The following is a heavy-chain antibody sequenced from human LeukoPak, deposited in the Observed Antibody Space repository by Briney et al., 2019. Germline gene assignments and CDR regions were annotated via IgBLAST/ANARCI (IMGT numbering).Heavy chain of an antibody. J-gene: IGHJ4*02. V-gene: IGHV4-39*01. CDR3: ARQSVEMATDY. Sequence: SETLSLTCTVSGGSISSYSYYWAWIRQPPGKGLEWIGSVSYSGISYYNPSLKGRVTISVDTSKNQFSLNLSSLTAADTAVYYCARQSVEMATDYWGQGALVTVSS. CDR2: VSYSGIS. CDR1: GGSISSYSYY. D-gene: IGHD5-24*01.